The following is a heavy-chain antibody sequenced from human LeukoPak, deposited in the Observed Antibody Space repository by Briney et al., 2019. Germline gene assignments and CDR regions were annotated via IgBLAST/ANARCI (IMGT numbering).Heavy chain of an antibody. J-gene: IGHJ5*02. CDR3: AKDLGSSGWYGGWFDP. CDR2: ISGSGGGT. Sequence: GGSLRLSCAVSGFNFRDHWMDWVRQAPGRGLEWVSVISGSGGGTHYADSVKGRFTISRDNSKNTLYLQMSSLRAEDTAVYYCAKDLGSSGWYGGWFDPWGQGTLVTVSS. V-gene: IGHV3-23*01. D-gene: IGHD6-19*01. CDR1: GFNFRDHW.